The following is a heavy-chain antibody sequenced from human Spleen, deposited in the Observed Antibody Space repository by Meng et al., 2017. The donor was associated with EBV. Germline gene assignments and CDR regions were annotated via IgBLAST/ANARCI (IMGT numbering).Heavy chain of an antibody. D-gene: IGHD6-6*01. CDR3: ARGARPDY. CDR1: GGSFSGYY. CDR2: INHSGST. Sequence: QVQVPQWGVGLLKPSGLLSLSCAVYGGSFSGYYWSWIRQPPGKGLGCIGEINHSGSTNYNPSLKSRVTISVDTSKNQFSLKLSSVTAADTAVYYCARGARPDYWGQGTLVTVSS. J-gene: IGHJ4*02. V-gene: IGHV4-34*01.